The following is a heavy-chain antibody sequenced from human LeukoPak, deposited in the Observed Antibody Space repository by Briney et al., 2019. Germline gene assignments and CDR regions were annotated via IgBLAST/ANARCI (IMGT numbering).Heavy chain of an antibody. J-gene: IGHJ4*02. V-gene: IGHV4-30-2*01. D-gene: IGHD2-15*01. CDR3: AGGGPVGLFEY. CDR1: GGSISSGGYY. CDR2: IYHSGST. Sequence: SETLSLTCTVSGGSISSGGYYWSWIRQPPGKGLEWIGYIYHSGSTYYNPSLKSRVTISVDRSKNQFSLKLSSVTAADTAVYYCAGGGPVGLFEYWGQGNLVTVSS.